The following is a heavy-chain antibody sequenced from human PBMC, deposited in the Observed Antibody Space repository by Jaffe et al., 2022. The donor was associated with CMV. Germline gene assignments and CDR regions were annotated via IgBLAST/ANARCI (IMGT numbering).Heavy chain of an antibody. V-gene: IGHV3-66*01. D-gene: IGHD1-1*01. Sequence: EVQLVESGGGLVQPGGSLRLSCAASGFSVSSDYMTWVRQAPGKGLEWVSIIHSDGSTSYADSVKDRFTISRDSSKNTLYLQMNSLRAEDTAVYFCARDGAMASTGTSAFGYWGQGTLVTVSS. CDR2: IHSDGST. CDR3: ARDGAMASTGTSAFGY. J-gene: IGHJ4*02. CDR1: GFSVSSDY.